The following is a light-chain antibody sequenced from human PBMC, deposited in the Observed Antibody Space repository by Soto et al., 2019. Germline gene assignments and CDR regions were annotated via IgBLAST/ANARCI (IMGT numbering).Light chain of an antibody. Sequence: EPVMTQSPATLSVSPGERATLFFSASQSVSSDLAWYQHKPVQSPRRLMFGASIRAINRSARFTGSWSGTDFTLTISSLHSEDFAVYCCQQYNTWPRTFGQATKVDIK. V-gene: IGKV3-15*01. CDR3: QQYNTWPRT. CDR2: GAS. CDR1: QSVSSD. J-gene: IGKJ1*01.